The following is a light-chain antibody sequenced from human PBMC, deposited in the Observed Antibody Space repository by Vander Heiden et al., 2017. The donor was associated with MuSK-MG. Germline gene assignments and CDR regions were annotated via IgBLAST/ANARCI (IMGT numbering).Light chain of an antibody. Sequence: QSVLTQPPSASGTPGQRVTIFCSGSNSNIGSNTVNWYQQLPGTAPKLLIYRSNQRPSGVPARFSGSKSGTSASLAISGLQSEDEADYYCAAWDDSLNGVVFGGGTKLTVL. J-gene: IGLJ2*01. CDR3: AAWDDSLNGVV. V-gene: IGLV1-44*01. CDR2: RSN. CDR1: NSNIGSNT.